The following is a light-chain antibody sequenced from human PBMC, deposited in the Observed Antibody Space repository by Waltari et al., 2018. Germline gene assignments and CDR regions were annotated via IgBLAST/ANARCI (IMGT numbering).Light chain of an antibody. CDR2: DAS. Sequence: EIVFTQSPAPLSLSPGERPTLSCRASQSVSSYLGWYQQKPGQAPRLLIYDASNRATGIPARFSGSGSGTDFTLTISSLEFEDFAVYYCQQRANWPLTFGGGTKVEIK. V-gene: IGKV3-11*01. J-gene: IGKJ4*01. CDR3: QQRANWPLT. CDR1: QSVSSY.